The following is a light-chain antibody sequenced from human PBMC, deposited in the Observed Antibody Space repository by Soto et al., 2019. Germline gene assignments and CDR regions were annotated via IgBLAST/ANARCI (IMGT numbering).Light chain of an antibody. CDR3: QQYGSSSWT. CDR1: QSVSSSY. Sequence: EIVLTQSPGTLSLSPGERATLSCRASQSVSSSYLAWYQQKPGQAPRLLIYGASSRATGIPDRFSGSVSGTDFTLTNSRLEPEDFAVYYCQQYGSSSWTFGQGTKEEIK. J-gene: IGKJ1*01. CDR2: GAS. V-gene: IGKV3-20*01.